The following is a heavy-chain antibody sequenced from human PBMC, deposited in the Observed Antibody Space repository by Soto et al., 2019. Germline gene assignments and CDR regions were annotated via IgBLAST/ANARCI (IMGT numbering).Heavy chain of an antibody. CDR3: ARSVGSVGYYVGLSCYSYVY. CDR2: IYYSGST. CDR1: GGSISSYY. V-gene: IGHV4-59*01. Sequence: SETLSLTCTVSGGSISSYYWSWIRQPPGKGLEWIGYIYYSGSTNYNPSLKSRVTISLDSSKNQFSLKLTSVTAADTAVYYCARSVGSVGYYVGLSCYSYVYWGVGSLVTVS. J-gene: IGHJ4*02. D-gene: IGHD2-15*01.